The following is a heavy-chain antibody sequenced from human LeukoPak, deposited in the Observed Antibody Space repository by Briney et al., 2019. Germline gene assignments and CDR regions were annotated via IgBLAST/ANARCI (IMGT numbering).Heavy chain of an antibody. J-gene: IGHJ4*02. CDR2: IYYSGST. D-gene: IGHD2-15*01. CDR1: GGSISSYY. V-gene: IGHV4-59*01. Sequence: SSETLPLTCSVPGGSISSYYWGWIRQPPGKGLEWGGYIYYSGSTNYNPSLKSRVTISVATSKNQFSLKLSSVTAADTAVYYCASCSGGSCYSGGGFDYWGQGTLVTVSS. CDR3: ASCSGGSCYSGGGFDY.